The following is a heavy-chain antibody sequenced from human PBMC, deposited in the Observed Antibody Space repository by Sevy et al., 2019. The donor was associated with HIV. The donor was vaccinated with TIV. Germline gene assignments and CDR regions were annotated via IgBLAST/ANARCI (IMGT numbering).Heavy chain of an antibody. CDR1: GFTFSDYD. CDR3: ARLFSCGGDCYYLDH. CDR2: MSHDGNYK. J-gene: IGHJ4*02. D-gene: IGHD2-21*02. Sequence: GGSLRLSCAGSGFTFSDYDMHWVRQAPGKGLEWVAVMSHDGNYKNYADSVKVRLTISRDNFKNTLYLQMNSLRVEDTAIYFCARLFSCGGDCYYLDHWGQGALVTVSS. V-gene: IGHV3-30*04.